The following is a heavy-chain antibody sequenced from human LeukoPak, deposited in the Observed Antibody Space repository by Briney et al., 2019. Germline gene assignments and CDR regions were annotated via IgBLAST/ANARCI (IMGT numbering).Heavy chain of an antibody. Sequence: GASVKVSCKASGYTFTSYGISWVRQAPGQGLEWMGWISAYNGNTNYAQKLQGRVTMTTDTSTSTACMELRSLRSDDTAVYYCARDRGITMVRGVIDYWGQGTLVTVSS. CDR3: ARDRGITMVRGVIDY. V-gene: IGHV1-18*04. D-gene: IGHD3-10*01. J-gene: IGHJ4*02. CDR2: ISAYNGNT. CDR1: GYTFTSYG.